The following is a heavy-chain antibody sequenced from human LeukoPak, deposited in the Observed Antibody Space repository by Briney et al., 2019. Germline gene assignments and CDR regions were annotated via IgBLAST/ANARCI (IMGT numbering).Heavy chain of an antibody. CDR1: GYTFTSYA. D-gene: IGHD5-24*01. J-gene: IGHJ3*02. Sequence: SVKVSCKASGYTFTSYAMNWVRQDPGQGLEWMGGIIPIFGTANYAQKFQGRVTITADKSTSTAYMELSSLRSEDTAVYYCARRFPVEMATISAFDIWGQGTMVTVSS. CDR2: IIPIFGTA. V-gene: IGHV1-69*06. CDR3: ARRFPVEMATISAFDI.